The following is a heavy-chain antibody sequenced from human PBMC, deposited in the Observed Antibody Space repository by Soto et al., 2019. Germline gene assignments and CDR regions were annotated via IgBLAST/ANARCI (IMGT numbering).Heavy chain of an antibody. V-gene: IGHV1-69*13. D-gene: IGHD6-19*01. Sequence: SVKVSCKASGGTFSSYAISWVRQAPGQGLEWMGGIIPIFGTANYAQKFQGRVTITADESTSTAYMELSSLRSEDTAVYYCARGKLQWLRIDYWGQGTLVTVSS. CDR1: GGTFSSYA. CDR2: IIPIFGTA. CDR3: ARGKLQWLRIDY. J-gene: IGHJ4*02.